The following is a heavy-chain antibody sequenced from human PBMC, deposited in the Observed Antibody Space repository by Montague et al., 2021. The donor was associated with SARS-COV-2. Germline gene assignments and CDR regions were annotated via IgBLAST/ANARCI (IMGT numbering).Heavy chain of an antibody. D-gene: IGHD6-19*01. CDR3: AHRQRRQSLPGGYCDC. Sequence: PALVKPTQTLTLTCIFSGFSLSTSGVGVGWIRQPPGKALEWLALIYWXXXNRYSPSLKSRLTITKDTSKHQVVLTMTNMDPVDTATYYCAHRQRRQSLPGGYCDCWAQGPLRTVSS. CDR2: IYWXXXN. J-gene: IGHJ4*02. CDR1: GFSLSTSGVG. V-gene: IGHV2-5*02.